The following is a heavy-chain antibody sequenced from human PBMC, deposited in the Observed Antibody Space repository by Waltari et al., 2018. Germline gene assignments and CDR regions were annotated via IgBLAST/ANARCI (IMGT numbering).Heavy chain of an antibody. V-gene: IGHV4-4*02. J-gene: IGHJ3*02. D-gene: IGHD1-26*01. CDR3: ARKSGSYGAFVI. Sequence: QVRLQESGPGLVKPSGTLSLTCPVPDGSVSTTNWWSWVRQPPGKGLQWIAEVSHTRSTYYNPSLRSRVTMSVDTSKNQFSLKLSTVTAVDTAVYYCARKSGSYGAFVIWGQGTMVTVSS. CDR2: VSHTRST. CDR1: DGSVSTTNW.